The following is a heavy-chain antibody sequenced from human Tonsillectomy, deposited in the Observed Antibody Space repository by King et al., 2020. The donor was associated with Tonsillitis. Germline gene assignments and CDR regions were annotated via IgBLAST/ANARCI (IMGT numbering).Heavy chain of an antibody. CDR2: IRSKGYGGTT. Sequence: VQLVESGGGLVQSGRSLRLSCTASGFSLGDYAMSWVRQAPGKGLEWIGFIRSKGYGGTTEHAASVKGRFTISRDDSKNIAYLRMNSLKTEDTAVYYCTASIPVRRSNHPIDYWGPGTLVTVSS. CDR3: TASIPVRRSNHPIDY. CDR1: GFSLGDYA. V-gene: IGHV3-49*04. J-gene: IGHJ4*02. D-gene: IGHD6-6*01.